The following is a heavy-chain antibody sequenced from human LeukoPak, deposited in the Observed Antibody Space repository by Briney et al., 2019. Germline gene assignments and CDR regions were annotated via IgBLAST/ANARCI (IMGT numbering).Heavy chain of an antibody. V-gene: IGHV1-3*01. CDR2: INAGNGNT. Sequence: ASVKVSCKASGYTFTSYAMHWVRQAPGQRLEWTGWINAGNGNTKYSQKFQGRVTITRDTSASTAYMELSSLRSEDTAVYYCARLEYSSGWYYFDYWGQGTLVTVSS. D-gene: IGHD6-19*01. CDR3: ARLEYSSGWYYFDY. CDR1: GYTFTSYA. J-gene: IGHJ4*02.